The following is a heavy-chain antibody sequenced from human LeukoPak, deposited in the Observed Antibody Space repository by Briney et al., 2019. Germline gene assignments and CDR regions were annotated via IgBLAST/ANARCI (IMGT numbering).Heavy chain of an antibody. CDR3: ARELSPFDAFDI. CDR2: IKSDGSYT. V-gene: IGHV3-74*01. D-gene: IGHD2/OR15-2a*01. CDR1: GFTFSSYW. J-gene: IGHJ3*02. Sequence: PGGSLRLSCAASGFTFSSYWMHWVRQAPGKGLVWVSRIKSDGSYTSYADSVKGRFTISRDNAKNTLYLQMNSLRAEDTAAYYCARELSPFDAFDIWGQGTMVTVSS.